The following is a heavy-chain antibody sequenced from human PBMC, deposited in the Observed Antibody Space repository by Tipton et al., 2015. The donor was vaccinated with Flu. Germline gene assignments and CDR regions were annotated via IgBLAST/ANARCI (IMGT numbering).Heavy chain of an antibody. V-gene: IGHV4-61*02. CDR2: IYTSGST. CDR1: GGSISSGSYY. J-gene: IGHJ6*02. Sequence: LRLSCTVSGGSISSGSYYWSWIRQPAGKGLEWIGRIYTSGSTNYNPSLKSRVTISVDTSKNQFSLKLSSVTAADTAVYYCARGGYSYGYGKNYYYYGMDVWGQGTTVTVSS. CDR3: ARGGYSYGYGKNYYYYGMDV. D-gene: IGHD5-18*01.